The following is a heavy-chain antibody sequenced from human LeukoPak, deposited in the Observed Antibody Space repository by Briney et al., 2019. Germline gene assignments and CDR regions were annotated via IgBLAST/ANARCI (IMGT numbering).Heavy chain of an antibody. CDR2: IRSKAYGGTT. V-gene: IGHV3-49*04. CDR3: TRATVAGTGFDI. D-gene: IGHD6-19*01. J-gene: IGHJ3*02. CDR1: GFTFGDYA. Sequence: GGSLRLSCTASGFTFGDYAVSWVRQAPGKGLEWVGFIRSKAYGGTTEYAASVKGRFTISRDDSKSIAYLQMNSLKTEDTAVYYCTRATVAGTGFDIWGQGTMVTVSS.